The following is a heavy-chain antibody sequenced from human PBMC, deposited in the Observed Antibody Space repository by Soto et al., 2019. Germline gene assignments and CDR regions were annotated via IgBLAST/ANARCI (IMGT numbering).Heavy chain of an antibody. CDR2: IYYSGST. CDR1: GGSISSSSYY. V-gene: IGHV4-39*02. Sequence: SETLSLTCTVSGGSISSSSYYWGWIRQPPGKGLEWIGSIYYSGSTYYNPSLKSRVTISVDTSKNQFSLKLSSLTAADTAVYYCARDKYYYGMDVWGQGTTVTVSS. J-gene: IGHJ6*02. CDR3: ARDKYYYGMDV.